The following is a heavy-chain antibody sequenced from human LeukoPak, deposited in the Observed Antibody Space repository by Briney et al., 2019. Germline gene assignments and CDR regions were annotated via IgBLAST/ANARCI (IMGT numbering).Heavy chain of an antibody. V-gene: IGHV5-51*03. D-gene: IGHD3-22*01. CDR3: GRATPYDYYDSSGYLTYFDY. J-gene: IGHJ4*02. CDR1: GYSFTSYW. CDR2: NYPGDSDT. Sequence: KPGESLKISRKGSGYSFTSYWIGWVRQMPGKGLEWMGNNYPGDSDTRYSPSFQGQVTISADQSISTAYLKWSSLKASDNAMYYCGRATPYDYYDSSGYLTYFDYWGQGTLVTVSS.